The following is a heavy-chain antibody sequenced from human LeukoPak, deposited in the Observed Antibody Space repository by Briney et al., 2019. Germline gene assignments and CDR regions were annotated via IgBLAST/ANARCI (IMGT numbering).Heavy chain of an antibody. Sequence: GGSLRLSCAASGFTFSSYSTNWVPQAPGRGREWVAYISSSSSTIYYADSVKGRFTISRDNDKNTLYLQMNSLRDEDTAVYYCARAVGWLQSLDYWGQGTLVTVSS. CDR2: ISSSSSTI. D-gene: IGHD5-24*01. J-gene: IGHJ4*02. CDR1: GFTFSSYS. CDR3: ARAVGWLQSLDY. V-gene: IGHV3-48*02.